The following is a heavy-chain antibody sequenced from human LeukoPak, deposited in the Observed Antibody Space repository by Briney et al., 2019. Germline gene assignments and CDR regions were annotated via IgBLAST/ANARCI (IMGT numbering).Heavy chain of an antibody. CDR3: ARVVRGSGWTPFDY. CDR1: GGTFSSYA. CDR2: IIPIFGTA. Sequence: ASVKVSCMASGGTFSSYAIGWVRQAPGQGLEWMGGIIPIFGTANYAQKFQGRVTITADESTSTAYMELSSLRSEDTAVYYCARVVRGSGWTPFDYWGQGTLVTVSS. V-gene: IGHV1-69*13. D-gene: IGHD6-19*01. J-gene: IGHJ4*02.